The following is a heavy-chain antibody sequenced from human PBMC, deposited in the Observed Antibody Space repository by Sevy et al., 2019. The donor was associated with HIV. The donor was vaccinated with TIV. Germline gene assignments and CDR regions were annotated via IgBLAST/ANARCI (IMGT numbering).Heavy chain of an antibody. CDR2: INHDART. CDR3: ARFNSNDYNAFDV. Sequence: SEILSLTCAVYGGSFSAHYWSWIRQPPGKGLEWIGEINHDARTNYNPSLKTRITISTDTSKNQFSLKLNSVTAADTAVYYCARFNSNDYNAFDVWGQGTMVTVSS. D-gene: IGHD3-16*01. J-gene: IGHJ3*01. CDR1: GGSFSAHY. V-gene: IGHV4-34*01.